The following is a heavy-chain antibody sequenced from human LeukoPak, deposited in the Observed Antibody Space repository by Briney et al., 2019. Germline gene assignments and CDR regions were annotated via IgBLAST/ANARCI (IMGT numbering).Heavy chain of an antibody. Sequence: GASVKVSCKASGYTFTSYHMHWVRQAPGQGLEWMGIINPSGGSTSYAQKFQGRVTMTRDTSTSTVYMELSSLRSEDTAVYYCARVSVDVDQSDAFDIWGQGTMVTVSS. D-gene: IGHD5-12*01. CDR1: GYTFTSYH. CDR3: ARVSVDVDQSDAFDI. CDR2: INPSGGST. J-gene: IGHJ3*02. V-gene: IGHV1-46*01.